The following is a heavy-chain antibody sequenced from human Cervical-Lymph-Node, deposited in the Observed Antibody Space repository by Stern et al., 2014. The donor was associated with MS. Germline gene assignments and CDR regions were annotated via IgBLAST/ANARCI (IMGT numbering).Heavy chain of an antibody. J-gene: IGHJ4*02. V-gene: IGHV3-74*02. CDR1: GLTFSGYW. Sequence: VQLGQSGGGLVQPGGSLRLSCAASGLTFSGYWMHWVRQAPGQGLVWASRINSDGSSTSYADSVKGRFTISADNAKNTLYLQMNSLRAEDTAVYYCARQLYDSGGYYLDYWGQGTLVTVSS. CDR2: INSDGSST. CDR3: ARQLYDSGGYYLDY. D-gene: IGHD3-22*01.